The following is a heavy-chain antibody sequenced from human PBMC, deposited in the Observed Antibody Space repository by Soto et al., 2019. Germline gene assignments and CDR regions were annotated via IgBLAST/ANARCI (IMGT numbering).Heavy chain of an antibody. J-gene: IGHJ4*02. CDR1: GGSISSSSYY. CDR2: IYYSGST. V-gene: IGHV4-39*01. D-gene: IGHD1-1*01. CDR3: ARHVWNDDWLHFDY. Sequence: SETLSLTCTVSGGSISSSSYYWGWIRQPPGKGLEWIGSIYYSGSTYYNPSLKSRVTISVDTSKNQFSLKLSSVTAADTAVYYCARHVWNDDWLHFDYWGQGTLVTVSS.